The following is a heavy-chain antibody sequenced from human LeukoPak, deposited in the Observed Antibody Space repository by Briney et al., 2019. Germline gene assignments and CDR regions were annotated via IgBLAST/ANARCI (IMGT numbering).Heavy chain of an antibody. D-gene: IGHD3-3*01. Sequence: PSETLSLTCTVSGGSISSGGYCWSWIRQHPGKGLEWIGYIYYSGSTYYNPSLKSRVTISVDTSKNQFSLKLSSVTAADTAVYYCARGGDFYPQYYFDYWGQGTLVTVSS. V-gene: IGHV4-31*03. CDR2: IYYSGST. CDR1: GGSISSGGYC. CDR3: ARGGDFYPQYYFDY. J-gene: IGHJ4*02.